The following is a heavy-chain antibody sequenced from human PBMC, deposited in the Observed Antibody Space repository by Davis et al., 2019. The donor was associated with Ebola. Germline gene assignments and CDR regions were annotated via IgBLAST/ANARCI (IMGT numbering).Heavy chain of an antibody. D-gene: IGHD5-18*01. V-gene: IGHV1-69*02. J-gene: IGHJ4*02. Sequence: SVKVSCKASGGTFSSYPISWVRQAPGQGPEWMGRIIPILGISNYAQKFQGRVTITADKSTSTAYMELSSLRAEDTAVYYCARGDTAMVSNPRYWGQGTLVTVSS. CDR1: GGTFSSYP. CDR3: ARGDTAMVSNPRY. CDR2: IIPILGIS.